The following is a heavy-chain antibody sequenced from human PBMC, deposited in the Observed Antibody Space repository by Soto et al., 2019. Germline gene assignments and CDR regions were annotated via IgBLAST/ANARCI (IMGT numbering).Heavy chain of an antibody. CDR3: ASYYFGSGILWAVCMDV. CDR1: GYTLTELS. V-gene: IGHV1-24*01. J-gene: IGHJ6*02. D-gene: IGHD3-10*01. CDR2: FDPEDGET. Sequence: GAAVKCYFNVSGYTLTELSMHWVRQAPGKVLECIGGFDPEDGETIYAQNFQGRVTMTEDTSTDTAYMELSSLRSEETAVYYCASYYFGSGILWAVCMDVWGQENTVT.